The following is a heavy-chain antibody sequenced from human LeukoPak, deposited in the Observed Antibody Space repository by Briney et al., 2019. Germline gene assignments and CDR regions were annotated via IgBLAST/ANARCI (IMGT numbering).Heavy chain of an antibody. CDR3: ARAPGYSGSYGAFDI. V-gene: IGHV3-21*01. J-gene: IGHJ3*02. CDR1: GFTFSSYS. CDR2: ISSTSSYI. Sequence: KPGGSLRLSCAASGFTFSSYSIDWVRQAPGKGLEWGSSISSTSSYIYYADSVKSRFAISRDNAKNSLYLQMNSLRAEDTAVYYCARAPGYSGSYGAFDIWGQGTMVTVSS. D-gene: IGHD1-26*01.